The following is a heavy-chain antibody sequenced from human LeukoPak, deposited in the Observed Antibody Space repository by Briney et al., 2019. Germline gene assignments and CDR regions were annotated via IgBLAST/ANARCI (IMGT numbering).Heavy chain of an antibody. CDR1: GYTFTGYY. CDR3: ARDHGMATIIYFDY. V-gene: IGHV1-2*02. J-gene: IGHJ4*02. D-gene: IGHD5-24*01. CDR2: INPNSGGT. Sequence: ASVKVSCKASGYTFTGYYTHWVRQAPGQGLEWMGWINPNSGGTNYAQKFQGRVTMTRDTSISTAYMELSRLRSDDTAVYYCARDHGMATIIYFDYWGQGTLVTVSS.